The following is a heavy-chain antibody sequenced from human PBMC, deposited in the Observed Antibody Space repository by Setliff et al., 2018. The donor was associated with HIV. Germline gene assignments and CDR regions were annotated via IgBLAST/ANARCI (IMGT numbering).Heavy chain of an antibody. CDR1: GGSISTSRYY. Sequence: PSETLSLTCTVSGGSISTSRYYWGWIRQPPGKGLEWVASIHYSGYTYYNPSLTSRVTISVDTSKNLFSLKLASVTAADTAVFFCAREFGSGSYFDTWGQGALVTVSS. CDR2: IHYSGYT. CDR3: AREFGSGSYFDT. J-gene: IGHJ4*02. D-gene: IGHD3-10*01. V-gene: IGHV4-39*02.